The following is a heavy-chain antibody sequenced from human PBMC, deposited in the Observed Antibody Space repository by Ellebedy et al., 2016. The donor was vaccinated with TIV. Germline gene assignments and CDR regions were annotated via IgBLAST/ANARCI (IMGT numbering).Heavy chain of an antibody. CDR2: ITLMFGTA. J-gene: IGHJ3*02. V-gene: IGHV1-69*13. CDR3: ARDYTSLSRDDALDM. Sequence: AASVKVSCKASGGTFSSYVISWVRQAPGQGPEWMGGITLMFGTAKYAQKFQGRVTITADESTSTAYMELSRLRSEDTAVYYCARDYTSLSRDDALDMWGQGTMVTVSS. CDR1: GGTFSSYV. D-gene: IGHD3-16*01.